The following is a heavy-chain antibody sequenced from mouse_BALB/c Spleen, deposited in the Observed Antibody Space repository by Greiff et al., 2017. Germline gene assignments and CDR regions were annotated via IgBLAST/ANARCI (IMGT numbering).Heavy chain of an antibody. J-gene: IGHJ3*01. V-gene: IGHV2-3*01. Sequence: VKLMESGPGLVAPSQSLSITCTVSGFSLTSYGVSWVRQPPGKGLEWLGVIWGDGSTNYHSALISRLSISKDNSKSQVFLKLNSLQTDDTATYYCDKPGTYGNYRWFSYWGQGTLVTVSA. CDR2: IWGDGST. CDR1: GFSLTSYG. CDR3: DKPGTYGNYRWFSY. D-gene: IGHD2-1*01.